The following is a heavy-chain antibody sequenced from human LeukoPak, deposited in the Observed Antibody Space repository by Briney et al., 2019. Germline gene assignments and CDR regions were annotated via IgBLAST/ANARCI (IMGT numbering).Heavy chain of an antibody. V-gene: IGHV3-7*05. CDR2: IKEDGSEK. J-gene: IGHJ6*02. D-gene: IGHD6-13*01. CDR3: ARDSQAGIAAAGTIPGMDV. CDR1: GFTFSSYW. Sequence: GGSLRLSCAASGFTFSSYWMSWVRQAPGKGLEWVANIKEDGSEKNYVDSVKGRFTISRDNAKNSLYLQMNSLRAEDTAVYYCARDSQAGIAAAGTIPGMDVWGQGTTVTVSS.